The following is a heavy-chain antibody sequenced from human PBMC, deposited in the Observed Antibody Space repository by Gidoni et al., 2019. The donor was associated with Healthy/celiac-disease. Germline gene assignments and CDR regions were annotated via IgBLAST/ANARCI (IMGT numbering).Heavy chain of an antibody. CDR2: ISSSSSYL. CDR3: ARPYSSGWSAFDY. V-gene: IGHV3-21*01. D-gene: IGHD6-19*01. Sequence: EVQLVESGGGLVKPGGSLRLSCAASGFTFSSYSMNWVRQAPGKGLECGSSISSSSSYLYYADSVKGRFTISRDNAKNSLYLQMNSLRAEDTAVYYCARPYSSGWSAFDYWGQGTLVTVSS. CDR1: GFTFSSYS. J-gene: IGHJ4*02.